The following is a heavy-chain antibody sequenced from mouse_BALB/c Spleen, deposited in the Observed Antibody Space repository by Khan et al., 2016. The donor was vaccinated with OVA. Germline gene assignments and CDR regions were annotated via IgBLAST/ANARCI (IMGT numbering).Heavy chain of an antibody. J-gene: IGHJ1*01. Sequence: IQLVQSGAELVKPGASVKLSCTASGFNIKDTYLHWVKQRPEQGLEWIGRIAPANGNTKYDPEFQGKDTITADTSTNTSYRQLNSLTTDDTAVNYCSQPSEDPRDFEGWGAGTTVTVSS. V-gene: IGHV14-3*02. CDR1: GFNIKDTY. CDR2: IAPANGNT. CDR3: SQPSEDPRDFEG. D-gene: IGHD6-1*01.